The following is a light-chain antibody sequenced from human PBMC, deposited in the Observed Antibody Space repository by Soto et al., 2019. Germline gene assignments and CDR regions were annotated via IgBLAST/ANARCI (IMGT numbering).Light chain of an antibody. V-gene: IGKV3-20*01. CDR2: GAS. CDR3: QQSYITPLT. CDR1: QSVSSSC. J-gene: IGKJ1*01. Sequence: EIVFTQSPGTLSLSPGERATLSCSASQSVSSSCLAWYQQKPGQAPRLLIYGASSRATGIPDRFSGSGSGTDFTLTISSLQPEDFATYFCQQSYITPLTFGQGTKVDIK.